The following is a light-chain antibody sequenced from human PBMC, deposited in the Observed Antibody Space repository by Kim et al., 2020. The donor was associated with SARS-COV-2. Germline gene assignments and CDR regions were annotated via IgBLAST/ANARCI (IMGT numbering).Light chain of an antibody. CDR1: SIGSKS. V-gene: IGLV3-21*04. CDR3: QVWDSSCDHWWV. CDR2: YDS. Sequence: SYELTQPPSVSVAPGKTARITCGGSSIGSKSVHWYQQMPGQAPVLVISYDSDRPSGIPERFSGSNSGNTATLTISRVEAGDEADYYCQVWDSSCDHWWVF. J-gene: IGLJ2*01.